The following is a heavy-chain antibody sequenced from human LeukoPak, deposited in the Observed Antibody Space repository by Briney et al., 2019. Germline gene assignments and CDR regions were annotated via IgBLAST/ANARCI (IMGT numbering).Heavy chain of an antibody. CDR3: ARASGGSERGPDYYYTYMDV. D-gene: IGHD6-19*01. Sequence: GGSLRLSCAASGFTFSSYTMNWVRQAPGKGLEWVSFISSSSSHIYYADSLKGRFTISRDNAKNSLYLQMNSLRAEDTAVYYCARASGGSERGPDYYYTYMDVGGKGPAATAPS. CDR2: ISSSSSHI. CDR1: GFTFSSYT. J-gene: IGHJ6*03. V-gene: IGHV3-21*01.